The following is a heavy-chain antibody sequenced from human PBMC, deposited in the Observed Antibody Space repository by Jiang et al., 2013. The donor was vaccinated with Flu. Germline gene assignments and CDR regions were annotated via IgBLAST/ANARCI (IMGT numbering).Heavy chain of an antibody. J-gene: IGHJ4*02. CDR3: ATVFGDRTQGFDH. Sequence: QLVESGGGLVQPGRSLRLSCAVSEFPFSSYWMTWVRQAPGKGLEWVAHINQGGREKYYADSVRGRFTVSRDNPKNSLYLQMNSLRAEDTAVYYCATVFGDRTQGFDHWGQ. CDR1: EFPFSSYW. CDR2: INQGGREK. D-gene: IGHD2-21*02. V-gene: IGHV3-7*03.